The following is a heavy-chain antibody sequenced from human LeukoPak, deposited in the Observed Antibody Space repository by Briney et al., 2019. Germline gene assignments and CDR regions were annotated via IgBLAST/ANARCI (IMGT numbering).Heavy chain of an antibody. V-gene: IGHV3-23*01. Sequence: GALRLSCAASGFTFSSSGMIWVRQAPGKGLEWVSAISGSGDRTYHADSVKGRFTISRDNSKNTLYLHMNSLRAEDTAVYYCAKGYYGSGSYGWFDPWGQGTLVTVSS. CDR1: GFTFSSSG. J-gene: IGHJ5*02. CDR3: AKGYYGSGSYGWFDP. D-gene: IGHD3-10*01. CDR2: ISGSGDRT.